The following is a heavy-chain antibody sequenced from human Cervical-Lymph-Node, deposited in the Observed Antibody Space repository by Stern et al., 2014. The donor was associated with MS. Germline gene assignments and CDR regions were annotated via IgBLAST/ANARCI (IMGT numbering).Heavy chain of an antibody. CDR3: ARDNDDNGMDV. Sequence: QVQLGQSGADVKKPGSSVKVSCTASGDTFINFGISWVRQAPGQGLEWMGGFIPVFGTTEEAQKFQGRVTISADESATTVYMELSGLRSEDTAVYYCARDNDDNGMDVWGQGTTVTVTS. CDR2: FIPVFGTT. D-gene: IGHD1-1*01. J-gene: IGHJ6*02. CDR1: GDTFINFG. V-gene: IGHV1-69*01.